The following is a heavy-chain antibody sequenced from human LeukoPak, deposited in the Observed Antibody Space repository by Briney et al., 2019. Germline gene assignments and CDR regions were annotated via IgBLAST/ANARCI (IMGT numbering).Heavy chain of an antibody. J-gene: IGHJ5*02. CDR1: GFTFSYYC. Sequence: PGGSVTLFCAASGFTFSYYCMLCIRQAPGKGLEWVSYISSSGSTIYYADSVKGRFTISRDNAKNSLYLQMNSLRAEDTAVYYCARDGTYGDHGGWFDPWGQGTLVTVSS. CDR3: ARDGTYGDHGGWFDP. V-gene: IGHV3-11*01. D-gene: IGHD4-17*01. CDR2: ISSSGSTI.